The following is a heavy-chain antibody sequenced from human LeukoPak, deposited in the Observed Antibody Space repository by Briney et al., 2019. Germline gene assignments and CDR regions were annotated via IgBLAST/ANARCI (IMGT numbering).Heavy chain of an antibody. CDR1: GLTFSNYG. D-gene: IGHD5-12*01. Sequence: SGGSLRLSCAASGLTFSNYGMHWVRQAPGKGLEWVAVIWYDGSNKYYADSVKGRFTISRDNSKNTLYLQMNSLRAEDTAVYYCAGDPSGYDFDYWGQGTLVSVST. CDR3: AGDPSGYDFDY. V-gene: IGHV3-33*01. CDR2: IWYDGSNK. J-gene: IGHJ4*02.